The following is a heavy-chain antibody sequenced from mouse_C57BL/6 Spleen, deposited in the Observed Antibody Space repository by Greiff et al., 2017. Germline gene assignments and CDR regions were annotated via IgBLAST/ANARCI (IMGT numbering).Heavy chain of an antibody. CDR3: GSYSNFYWYFDV. V-gene: IGHV1-82*01. J-gene: IGHJ1*03. CDR2: IYPGDGDT. Sequence: VQLLQSGPELVKPGASVKISCKASGYAFSSSWMNWVKQRPGKGLEWIGRIYPGDGDTNYTGNFKGQATLPADKSSSTPYMQHSSLTSEDYAVYFCGSYSNFYWYFDVWGTGTTVTVSS. D-gene: IGHD2-5*01. CDR1: GYAFSSSW.